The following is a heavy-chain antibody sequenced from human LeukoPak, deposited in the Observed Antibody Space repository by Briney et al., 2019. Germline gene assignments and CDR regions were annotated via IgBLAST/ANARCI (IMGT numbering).Heavy chain of an antibody. CDR1: GFTFSSYW. CDR2: IKQDGSEK. D-gene: IGHD4-17*01. CDR3: ATSMTTVTKTPLDY. J-gene: IGHJ4*02. Sequence: GGSLRLSCAASGFTFSSYWMSWVRQAPGKGLEWVANIKQDGSEKYYGDSVKGRFTISRDNAKNSLYLQMNSLRAEDTAVYYCATSMTTVTKTPLDYWGQGTLVTVSS. V-gene: IGHV3-7*01.